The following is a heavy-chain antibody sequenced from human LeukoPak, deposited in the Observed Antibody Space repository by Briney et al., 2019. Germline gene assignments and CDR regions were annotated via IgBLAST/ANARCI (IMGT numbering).Heavy chain of an antibody. CDR3: ARDYGEYVYYYYYMDV. J-gene: IGHJ6*03. Sequence: SVKVSCKASGYTFTGYYMHWVRQAPGQGREWMGWINPNSGGTNYAQKFQGRVTMTRDTSISTAYMELSSLRSDDTAVYYCARDYGEYVYYYYYMDVWGKGTTVTISS. D-gene: IGHD4-17*01. V-gene: IGHV1-2*02. CDR2: INPNSGGT. CDR1: GYTFTGYY.